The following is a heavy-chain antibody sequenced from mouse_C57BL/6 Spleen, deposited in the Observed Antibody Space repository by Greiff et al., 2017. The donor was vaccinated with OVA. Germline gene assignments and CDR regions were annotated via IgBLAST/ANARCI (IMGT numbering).Heavy chain of an antibody. V-gene: IGHV1-52*01. J-gene: IGHJ2*01. CDR3: VRGEIFLWCLDD. CDR1: GYTFTSYW. D-gene: IGHD1-1*02. CDR2: IDPSDSDT. Sequence: QVQLQQPGAELVRPGSSVKLSCKASGYTFTSYWMHWVKQRPIQGLEWIGNIDPSDSDTHYNQKFKDKATLTVDKSASTAYMQLSSLTSEDSAVYYCVRGEIFLWCLDDWCKGTTLTVSS.